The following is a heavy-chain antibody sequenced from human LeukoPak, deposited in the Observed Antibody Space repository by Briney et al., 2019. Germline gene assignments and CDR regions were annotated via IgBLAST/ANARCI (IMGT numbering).Heavy chain of an antibody. D-gene: IGHD3-10*01. Sequence: SGPTLVNPTQTLTLTCSFSGFSPSSSGMCVSWIRQPPGKALEWLALINWDDERYYSTSLKTRLSTSKDTSKNQVVLTMTNVDPVDTATYYCARIRLPDHLGYTFGSGTSDVWGQGTMVTVSS. CDR2: INWDDER. CDR3: ARIRLPDHLGYTFGSGTSDV. J-gene: IGHJ3*01. V-gene: IGHV2-70*01. CDR1: GFSPSSSGMC.